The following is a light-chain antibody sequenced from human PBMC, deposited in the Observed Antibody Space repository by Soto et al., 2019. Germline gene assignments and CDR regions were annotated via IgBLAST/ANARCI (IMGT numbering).Light chain of an antibody. CDR1: HIVNTK. CDR3: QQYNNWPPWT. Sequence: EIVMTQSPATLSVSPGEGATFSCRASHIVNTKIAWYQLKPGQAPRLLIYGASTRATGIPARFSGSGSGTDFTLTISSLQSEDFAVYYCQQYNNWPPWTFGQGTRLEIK. J-gene: IGKJ5*01. V-gene: IGKV3-15*01. CDR2: GAS.